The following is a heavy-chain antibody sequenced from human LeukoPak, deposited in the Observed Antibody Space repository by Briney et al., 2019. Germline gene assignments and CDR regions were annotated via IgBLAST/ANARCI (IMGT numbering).Heavy chain of an antibody. CDR3: AKIGATMVLHDAFDI. CDR1: GFTFLSYG. Sequence: PGGSLRLSCAASGFTFLSYGMHWVRQAPGKGLEWVSAISGSGGSTYYADSVKGRFTISRDNSKNTLYLQMNSLRAEDTAVYYCAKIGATMVLHDAFDIWGQGTMVTVSS. CDR2: ISGSGGST. D-gene: IGHD4/OR15-4a*01. V-gene: IGHV3-23*01. J-gene: IGHJ3*02.